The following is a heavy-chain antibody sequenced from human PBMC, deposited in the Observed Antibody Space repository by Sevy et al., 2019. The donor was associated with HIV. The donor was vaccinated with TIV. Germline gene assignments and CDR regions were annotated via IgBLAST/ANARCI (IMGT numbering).Heavy chain of an antibody. Sequence: GGSLRRSCAASGFTVSSNYMSWVRQAPGKGLEWVSVVYGGSTTYYADSVKGRFTISRDNSKNTLYLQMNSLRAEDTAVYYCARDYCSTTTCFYFYGMDVWGQRTTVTVSS. CDR1: GFTVSSNY. V-gene: IGHV3-53*01. CDR2: VYGGSTT. J-gene: IGHJ6*02. D-gene: IGHD2-2*01. CDR3: ARDYCSTTTCFYFYGMDV.